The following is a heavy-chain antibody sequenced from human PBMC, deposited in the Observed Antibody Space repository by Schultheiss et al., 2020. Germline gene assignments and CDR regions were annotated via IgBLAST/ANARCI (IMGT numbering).Heavy chain of an antibody. J-gene: IGHJ3*02. CDR1: GFTVSSKY. D-gene: IGHD3-16*01. CDR2: IYSGVGT. V-gene: IGHV3-53*01. CDR3: AREAGIWGAFDI. Sequence: GGSLRLSCAASGFTVSSKYLNWVRQAPGKGLEWVSIIYSGVGTYYADSVKGRFTISRDNSKNTLYLQMNSLRAEDTAVYYCAREAGIWGAFDIWGQGTRV.